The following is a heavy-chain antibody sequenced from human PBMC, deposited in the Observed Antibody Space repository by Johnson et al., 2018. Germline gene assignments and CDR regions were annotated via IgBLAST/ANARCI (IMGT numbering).Heavy chain of an antibody. D-gene: IGHD4-23*01. Sequence: VQLVQSGGVVVQPGPSLRLSCAASGFTLDDYTMPWVRQAPGTGVEWVSLISWDGGSTDLADAVKGRFTISRDNSKNDRSLQMNSLRTEDTAVYYCAKGPWATGVTPKEDFQHWGQGTLVTVSS. CDR2: ISWDGGST. CDR1: GFTLDDYT. CDR3: AKGPWATGVTPKEDFQH. J-gene: IGHJ1*01. V-gene: IGHV3-43*01.